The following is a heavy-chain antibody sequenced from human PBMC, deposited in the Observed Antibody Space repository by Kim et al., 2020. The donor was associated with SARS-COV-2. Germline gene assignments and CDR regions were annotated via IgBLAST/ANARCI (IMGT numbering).Heavy chain of an antibody. CDR1: GFTFSSYG. V-gene: IGHV3-33*01. J-gene: IGHJ6*02. D-gene: IGHD2-15*01. Sequence: GGSLRLSCAASGFTFSSYGMHWVRQAPGKGLEWVAVIWYDGSNKYYADSVKGRFTISRDNSKNTLYLQMNSLRAEDTAVYYCARGEGYCSGGSCYRYYYYGMDVWGQGTTVTVSS. CDR3: ARGEGYCSGGSCYRYYYYGMDV. CDR2: IWYDGSNK.